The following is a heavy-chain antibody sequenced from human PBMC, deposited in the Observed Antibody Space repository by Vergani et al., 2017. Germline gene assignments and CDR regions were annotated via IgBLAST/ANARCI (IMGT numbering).Heavy chain of an antibody. CDR1: GDSISSNNC. CDR3: ATLGYRRLGYYFDY. Sequence: QVQLQESGPGLVKPPGTLSLTCAVSGDSISSNNCWTWVRQPPGKGLEWIGEICHTEYTKYSPSLKSRVTVSVDESRNLFSLRLNSVTAADTAVYYCATLGYRRLGYYFDYWGQGILVTVSS. V-gene: IGHV4-4*03. J-gene: IGHJ4*02. CDR2: ICHTEYT. D-gene: IGHD3-16*01.